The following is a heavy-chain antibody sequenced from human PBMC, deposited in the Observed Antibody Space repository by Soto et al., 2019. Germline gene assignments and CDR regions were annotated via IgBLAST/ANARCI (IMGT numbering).Heavy chain of an antibody. CDR1: GGSFTSNNL. CDR3: ARRDPGTSVDY. D-gene: IGHD1-7*01. Sequence: LSLTCAGSGGSFTSNNLWTWVRQPPGQGLEWIGEIYRTGSTNYNPSLKSRVTISLDKSENQFSLKVTSLTAADTAVYYCARRDPGTSVDYWGQGTPVTVYS. J-gene: IGHJ4*02. V-gene: IGHV4-4*02. CDR2: IYRTGST.